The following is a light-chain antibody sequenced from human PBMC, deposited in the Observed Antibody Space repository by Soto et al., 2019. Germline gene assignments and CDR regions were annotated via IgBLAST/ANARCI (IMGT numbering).Light chain of an antibody. CDR2: GAS. CDR3: QQLNSYPQT. J-gene: IGKJ4*01. CDR1: QGISSF. V-gene: IGKV1-9*01. Sequence: DLQLTLSPAFLSASVGDRVTITCRASQGISSFLAWFQQKPGKAPNLLIYGASTLQSGVPSRFSGSGSGTEFTLTISSLQPEDFATYYCQQLNSYPQTFGGGSKVEIK.